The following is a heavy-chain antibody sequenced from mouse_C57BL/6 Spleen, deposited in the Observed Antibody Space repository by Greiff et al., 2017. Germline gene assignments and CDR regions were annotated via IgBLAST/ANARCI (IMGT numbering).Heavy chain of an antibody. CDR2: IWTGGGT. J-gene: IGHJ4*01. CDR3: ARDYYEYYYAMDY. Sequence: QVQLQQSGPGLVAPSQSLSITCTVSGFSLTSYAISWVRQPPGKGLEWLGVIWTGGGTNYNSALKSRLSISKDNSKSQVFLKMNSLQTDDTARYYCARDYYEYYYAMDYWGQGTSGTVSS. D-gene: IGHD1-1*02. V-gene: IGHV2-9-1*01. CDR1: GFSLTSYA.